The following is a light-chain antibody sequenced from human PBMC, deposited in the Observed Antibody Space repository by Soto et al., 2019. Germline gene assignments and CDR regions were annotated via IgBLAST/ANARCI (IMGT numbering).Light chain of an antibody. CDR3: QQYEKWPPTT. Sequence: EILMTQSPATLAASPGERATLSCRASQSVGSKLAWYQQKPGQPPRLVMFDASIRATGVPDKFSGGGSGTEFTLTISSLQSEDYALYYCQQYEKWPPTTFGQGTKVEIK. J-gene: IGKJ1*01. CDR1: QSVGSK. V-gene: IGKV3-15*01. CDR2: DAS.